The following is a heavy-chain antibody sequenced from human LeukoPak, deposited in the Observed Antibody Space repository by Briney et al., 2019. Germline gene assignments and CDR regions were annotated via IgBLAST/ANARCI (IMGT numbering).Heavy chain of an antibody. D-gene: IGHD6-19*01. CDR1: GFTFSSYE. V-gene: IGHV3-48*03. CDR3: ARGHIAVAGRGYFDY. Sequence: QPGGSLRLSCAASGFTFSSYEMNWVRQAPGKGLEWVSYISSSGSTIYYADSVKGRFTISRDNAKNSLYLQMNSLRAEDTAVYYCARGHIAVAGRGYFDYWGQGTLVTVSS. J-gene: IGHJ4*02. CDR2: ISSSGSTI.